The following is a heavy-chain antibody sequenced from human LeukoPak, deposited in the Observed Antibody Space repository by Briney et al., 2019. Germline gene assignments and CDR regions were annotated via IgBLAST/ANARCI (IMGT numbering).Heavy chain of an antibody. CDR3: ASGDYLYWYFEL. V-gene: IGHV3-23*01. Sequence: GGSLRLSCAASGFPFRSYAMRWPRQARGGGVEGGSGVDGSDGRTYYAESVKGPYNITSDNSKNTLYLQMNSLRAEDTAVYYCASGDYLYWYFELWGRGTLVTVSS. J-gene: IGHJ2*01. CDR1: GFPFRSYA. D-gene: IGHD4-17*01. CDR2: VDGSDGRT.